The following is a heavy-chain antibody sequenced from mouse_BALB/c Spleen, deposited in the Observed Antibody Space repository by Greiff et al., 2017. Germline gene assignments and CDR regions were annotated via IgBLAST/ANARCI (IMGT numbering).Heavy chain of an antibody. CDR3: AREGGNYDAMDY. J-gene: IGHJ4*01. V-gene: IGHV1-69*02. CDR2: IDPSDSET. CDR1: GYTFTSYW. Sequence: QVQLKQPGAELVKPGAPVKLSCKASGYTFTSYWMNWVKQRPGRGLEWIGRIDPSDSETHYNQKFKDKATLTVDKSSSTAYIQLSSLTSEDSAVYYCAREGGNYDAMDYWGQGTSVTVSS. D-gene: IGHD2-1*01.